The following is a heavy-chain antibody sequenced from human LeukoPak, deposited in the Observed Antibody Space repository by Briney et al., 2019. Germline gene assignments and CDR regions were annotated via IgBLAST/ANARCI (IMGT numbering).Heavy chain of an antibody. CDR2: IKHDGSEK. J-gene: IGHJ3*02. Sequence: QSGGSLRLSCAASGFTFSNYWMTWVRQAPGKGLEWVASIKHDGSEKYYVDSVKGRFTISRDNAKNSLYLQMNSLRAEDTAVYYCASPEWLPDSIDIWGQGTMVTVSS. V-gene: IGHV3-7*01. CDR1: GFTFSNYW. CDR3: ASPEWLPDSIDI. D-gene: IGHD3-3*01.